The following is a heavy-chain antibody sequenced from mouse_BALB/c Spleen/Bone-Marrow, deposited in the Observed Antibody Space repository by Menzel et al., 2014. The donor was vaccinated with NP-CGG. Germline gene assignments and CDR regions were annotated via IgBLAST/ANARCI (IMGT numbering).Heavy chain of an antibody. CDR2: INPSSGYT. D-gene: IGHD4-1*01. CDR3: AYWDLAY. Sequence: QVQLKDSAAELTRPGASVKMSCKASGYTFTSYTMHWVKQRPGQGLEWIGYINPSSGYTEYNQKFKDKTTLTADKSSSTAYMQLSSLTPEDSAVYYCAYWDLAYWGQGTLVTVSA. CDR1: GYTFTSYT. V-gene: IGHV1-4*02. J-gene: IGHJ3*01.